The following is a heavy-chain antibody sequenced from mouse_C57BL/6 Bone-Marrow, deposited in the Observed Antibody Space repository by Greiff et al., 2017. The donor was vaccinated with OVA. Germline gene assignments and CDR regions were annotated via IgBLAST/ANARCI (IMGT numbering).Heavy chain of an antibody. V-gene: IGHV1-84*01. CDR3: ARARYDYALYFDY. Sequence: VQVVESGPELVKPGASVKISCKASGYTFTDYYINWVKQRPGQGLEWIGWIYPGSGNTKYNEKFKGKATLTVDTSSSTAYMQLSSLTSEDSAVYFCARARYDYALYFDYWGQGTTLTVSS. CDR2: IYPGSGNT. D-gene: IGHD2-4*01. CDR1: GYTFTDYY. J-gene: IGHJ2*01.